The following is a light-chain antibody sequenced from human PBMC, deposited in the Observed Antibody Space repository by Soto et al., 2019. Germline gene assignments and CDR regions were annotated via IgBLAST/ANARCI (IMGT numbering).Light chain of an antibody. V-gene: IGLV1-40*01. Sequence: QSALTQPPSVSGAPGQRVTISCTGSSSNIGAGYDVHWYQQLPGTAPKLLIYGNSNRPSGVPDRFSGSKSGTSASLAITGLQAEDEADYYCQSYDSSLSVFFGTGT. J-gene: IGLJ1*01. CDR1: SSNIGAGYD. CDR2: GNS. CDR3: QSYDSSLSVF.